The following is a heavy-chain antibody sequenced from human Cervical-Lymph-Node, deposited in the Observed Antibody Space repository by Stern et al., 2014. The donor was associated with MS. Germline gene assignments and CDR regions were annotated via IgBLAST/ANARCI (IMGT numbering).Heavy chain of an antibody. CDR3: ARVNGGNSDWFDP. CDR2: IDPGDSNT. CDR1: GYMFASHW. V-gene: IGHV5-51*01. Sequence: VQLVQSGAEVKKPGESLKISCKASGYMFASHWIGWVRQMPGQGLEWMGIIDPGDSNTIYSPSSQGQVTISVDKSTSTAYLQWSSLKASDTAMYYCARVNGGNSDWFDPWGQGTLVTVSS. J-gene: IGHJ5*02. D-gene: IGHD4-23*01.